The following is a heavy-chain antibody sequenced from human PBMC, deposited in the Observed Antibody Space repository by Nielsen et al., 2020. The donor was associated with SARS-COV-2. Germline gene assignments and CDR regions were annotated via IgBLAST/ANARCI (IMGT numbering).Heavy chain of an antibody. V-gene: IGHV3-11*05. CDR2: ISSSSSYT. CDR3: ARDGKVVRTDY. CDR1: GFTFSDYY. D-gene: IGHD4-23*01. Sequence: GGSLRLSCAASGFTFSDYYMSWIRQAPGKGLEWVSYISSSSSYTNYADSVKGRFTISRGNAKNSLYLQMNSLRAEDTAVYYCARDGKVVRTDYWGQGTLVTVSS. J-gene: IGHJ4*02.